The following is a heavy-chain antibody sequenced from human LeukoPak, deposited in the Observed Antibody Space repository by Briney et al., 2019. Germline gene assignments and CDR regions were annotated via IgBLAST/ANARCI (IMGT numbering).Heavy chain of an antibody. CDR1: GFTFSSYA. CDR2: ISGSGGST. CDR3: AKLGDIVVVPAAL. Sequence: HPGGSPRLSCAASGFTFSSYAMSWVRQAPGKGLEWVSAISGSGGSTYYADSVKGRFTISRDNSKNTLYLQMNSLRAEDTAVYYCAKLGDIVVVPAALWGQGTLVTVSS. J-gene: IGHJ4*02. D-gene: IGHD2-2*01. V-gene: IGHV3-23*01.